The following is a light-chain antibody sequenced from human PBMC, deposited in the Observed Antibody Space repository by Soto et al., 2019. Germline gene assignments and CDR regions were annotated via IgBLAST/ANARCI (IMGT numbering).Light chain of an antibody. CDR3: SAYVGQNYFDI. CDR2: EVR. CDR1: SGDVGGYNF. Sequence: QSALTQPPSASGAPGPAVTISFTGTSGDVGGYNFVSWYQHHPGKSPRLLIYEVRKRPSGVPDRFSGSKSGNTASLTDSGLQGEEEADDYCSAYVGQNYFDIFGGGTKLTVL. J-gene: IGLJ2*01. V-gene: IGLV2-8*01.